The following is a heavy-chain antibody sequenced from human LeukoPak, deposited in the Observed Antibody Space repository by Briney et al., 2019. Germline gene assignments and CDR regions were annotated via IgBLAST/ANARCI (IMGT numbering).Heavy chain of an antibody. CDR3: ARGIYSGIYGRLDP. V-gene: IGHV1-2*02. CDR1: GYTFTAWY. CDR2: IDPNSGGT. J-gene: IGHJ5*02. D-gene: IGHD3-10*01. Sequence: ASVKVSCEASGYTFTAWYIHWVRQAPGQGLEWMGWIDPNSGGTGYAQKFQGRVTLTRDTSIRTAYMDLSSLRSDDTAVYYCARGIYSGIYGRLDPWGQGTLVTVSS.